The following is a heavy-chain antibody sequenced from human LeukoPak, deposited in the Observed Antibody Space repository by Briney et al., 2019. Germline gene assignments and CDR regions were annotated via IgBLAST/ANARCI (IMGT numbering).Heavy chain of an antibody. CDR2: ITGSHGPT. J-gene: IGHJ4*02. CDR3: AKDRRYSSGWFSDY. Sequence: GGSLRLSCAASGFTFSSFAMIWVRQAPGKGLEWVSSITGSHGPTYNTDSVKGRFTISRDNSQNTLYLQMNSLRAEDTAVYYCAKDRRYSSGWFSDYWGQGTLVTVSS. V-gene: IGHV3-23*01. CDR1: GFTFSSFA. D-gene: IGHD6-19*01.